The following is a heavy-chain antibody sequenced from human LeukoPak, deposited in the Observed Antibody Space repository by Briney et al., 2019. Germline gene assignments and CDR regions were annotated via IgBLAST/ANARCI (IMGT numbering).Heavy chain of an antibody. CDR3: ARVHDYVWGSYRSEAFDI. J-gene: IGHJ3*02. CDR1: GYTFTGYY. Sequence: ASVKVSCKASGYTFTGYYMHWVRQAPGQGLEWMGWINPNSGGTNYAQKFQGRVTMTRDTSISTAYMELSRLRSDDTAVYYCARVHDYVWGSYRSEAFDIWGQGTMVTVSS. D-gene: IGHD3-16*02. CDR2: INPNSGGT. V-gene: IGHV1-2*02.